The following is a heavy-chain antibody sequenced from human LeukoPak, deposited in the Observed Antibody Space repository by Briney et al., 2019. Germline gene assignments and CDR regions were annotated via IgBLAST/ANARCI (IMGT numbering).Heavy chain of an antibody. D-gene: IGHD1-14*01. V-gene: IGHV4-4*07. Sequence: PSETLSLTCTVSGGSISSYYWSWIRQPAGKGLEWIGRIYTSGSTNYNPSLKSRVTISVDTSKNHVSLNLTSVTAADTAVYYCVRPESAGPKYRFDYWGQGALVTVSS. CDR3: VRPESAGPKYRFDY. CDR1: GGSISSYY. CDR2: IYTSGST. J-gene: IGHJ4*02.